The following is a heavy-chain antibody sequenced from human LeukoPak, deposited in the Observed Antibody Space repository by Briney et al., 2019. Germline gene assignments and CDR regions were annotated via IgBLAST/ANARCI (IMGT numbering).Heavy chain of an antibody. D-gene: IGHD4-17*01. V-gene: IGHV3-49*04. CDR1: GFTVGDYA. CDR2: IRSKAYGGTT. CDR3: TTVKRNDYGDYTPYFDY. Sequence: GGSLRLSCTASGFTVGDYAMSWVRQAPGKGLEWVGFIRSKAYGGTTEYAASVKGRFTISRDDSKSIAYLQMNSLKTEDTAVYYCTTVKRNDYGDYTPYFDYWGQGTLVTVSS. J-gene: IGHJ4*02.